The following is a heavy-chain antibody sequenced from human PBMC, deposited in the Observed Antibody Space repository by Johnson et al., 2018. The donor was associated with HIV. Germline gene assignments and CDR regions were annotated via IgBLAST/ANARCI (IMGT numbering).Heavy chain of an antibody. D-gene: IGHD3-22*01. CDR2: INWNGGST. Sequence: EVQLVESGGGVVRPGGSLKVSCAASGFTLDDYGMSWVRPAPGKGLEWVAGINWNGGSTGYADPVKGRFAISRDNAKNSLHLQMHSLRAEDTALYYCARVIGYDSSGKAFDSWGGGTMVTVSS. J-gene: IGHJ3*02. V-gene: IGHV3-20*04. CDR1: GFTLDDYG. CDR3: ARVIGYDSSGKAFDS.